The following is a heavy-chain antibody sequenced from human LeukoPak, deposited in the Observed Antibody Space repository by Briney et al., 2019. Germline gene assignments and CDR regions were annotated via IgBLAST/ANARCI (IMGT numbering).Heavy chain of an antibody. D-gene: IGHD3-22*01. Sequence: PGGSLRLSCAASGFTFSNYAMSWARQAPGKGLEWVSSIGSGGTTHYADYVKGRFTISRDNSKNTLFLQMNSLRAEDTAVYYCAKYFYDSSTYSFDYWGQGTLVTVSS. CDR1: GFTFSNYA. CDR2: IGSGGTT. V-gene: IGHV3-23*01. CDR3: AKYFYDSSTYSFDY. J-gene: IGHJ4*02.